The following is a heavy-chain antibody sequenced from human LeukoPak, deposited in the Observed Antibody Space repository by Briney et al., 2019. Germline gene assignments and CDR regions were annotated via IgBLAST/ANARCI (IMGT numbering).Heavy chain of an antibody. V-gene: IGHV1-8*03. CDR2: MNPNSGNT. CDR3: GLDIVVVPAAIGARVDY. D-gene: IGHD2-2*02. CDR1: GYTFTSYD. Sequence: ASVKVSCKASGYTFTSYDINWVRQATGQGLEWMGWMNPNSGNTGYAQKFQGRVTITRNTSISTAYMELSSLRSEDTAVYYCGLDIVVVPAAIGARVDYWGQGTLVTVSS. J-gene: IGHJ4*02.